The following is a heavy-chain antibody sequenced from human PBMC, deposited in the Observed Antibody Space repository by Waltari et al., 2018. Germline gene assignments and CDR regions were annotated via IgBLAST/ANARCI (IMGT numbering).Heavy chain of an antibody. J-gene: IGHJ3*02. CDR2: IYTSGRN. CDR1: GGFISCGTSY. D-gene: IGHD3-10*01. CDR3: ARKPPQLGDAFDI. Sequence: QVRLQESGPGLVKPSETLSLTCSVSGGFISCGTSYWTAYRQPAGKGLEWIGRIYTSGRNKSKPSLRSRRTISLDTYRNHVSLKLSSVTASDTAVYYCARKPPQLGDAFDIWGHGTMVTVSS. V-gene: IGHV4-61*02.